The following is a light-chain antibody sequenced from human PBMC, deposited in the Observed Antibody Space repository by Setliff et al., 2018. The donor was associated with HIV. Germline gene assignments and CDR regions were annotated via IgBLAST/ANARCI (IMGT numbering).Light chain of an antibody. CDR3: SSYTSSSTLGVV. J-gene: IGLJ2*01. V-gene: IGLV2-14*03. CDR1: SSDVGGYNY. Sequence: QSALTQPASVSGSPGQSITISCTGTSSDVGGYNYVSWYQQHPGKAPRLMIFDVSNRPSGVSNRFSGSKSGNTASLTISGLQAEDEADYYCSSYTSSSTLGVVFGGGTKGTVL. CDR2: DVS.